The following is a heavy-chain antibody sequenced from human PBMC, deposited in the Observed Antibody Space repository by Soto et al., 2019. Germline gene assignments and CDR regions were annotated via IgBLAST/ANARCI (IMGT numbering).Heavy chain of an antibody. CDR3: ARGAHYYDSSGYYIYYYYYGMDV. V-gene: IGHV1-69*01. CDR1: GGTFSSYA. J-gene: IGHJ6*02. Sequence: QVQLVQSGAEVKKPGSSVKVSCKASGGTFSSYAISWVRQAPGQGLEWMGGIIPIFGTANYAQKFQGRVTITADESTSTAYMELSSRRSEDTAVYYCARGAHYYDSSGYYIYYYYYGMDVWGQGTTVTVSS. D-gene: IGHD3-22*01. CDR2: IIPIFGTA.